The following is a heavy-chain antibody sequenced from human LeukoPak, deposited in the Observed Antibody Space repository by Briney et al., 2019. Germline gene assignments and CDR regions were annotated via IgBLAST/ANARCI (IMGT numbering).Heavy chain of an antibody. J-gene: IGHJ4*02. CDR3: ARGTVDTAMVPDF. CDR2: IYSSGRI. Sequence: TLSLTCTVSGGSISSGGYYWNWIRQHPGKGLEWIGYIYSSGRIYYNPSLKSRITISVDTSNNQFSLKLSSVTAADTAVYYCARGTVDTAMVPDFWGQGTLVTVSS. V-gene: IGHV4-31*03. D-gene: IGHD5-18*01. CDR1: GGSISSGGYY.